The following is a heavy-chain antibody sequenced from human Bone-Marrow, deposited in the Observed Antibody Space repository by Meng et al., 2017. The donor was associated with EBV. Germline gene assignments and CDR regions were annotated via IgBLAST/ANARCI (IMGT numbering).Heavy chain of an antibody. Sequence: HVHLVQSAAEVKQPGSSVKFSCKTSGGPFRNYAVSWVRQAPGQGLEWLGGFLPTLGAPNYAQKFHGRVTITADESTSTHYMDLSSLRSDDTAVYYCASESGRGYTPDYWGQGTLVTVSS. CDR3: ASESGRGYTPDY. J-gene: IGHJ4*02. V-gene: IGHV1-69*01. CDR1: GGPFRNYA. D-gene: IGHD3-10*01. CDR2: FLPTLGAP.